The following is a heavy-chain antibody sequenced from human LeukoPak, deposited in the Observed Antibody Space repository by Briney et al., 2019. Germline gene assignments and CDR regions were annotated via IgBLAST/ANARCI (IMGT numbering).Heavy chain of an antibody. CDR2: ISAYNGNT. D-gene: IGHD3-10*01. V-gene: IGHV1-18*04. CDR3: ARDALTMVRGVSDY. CDR1: GYTFTGYY. J-gene: IGHJ4*02. Sequence: ASVKVSCKASGYTFTGYYMHWVRQAPGQGLEWMGWISAYNGNTNYAQKLQGRVTMTTDTSTSTAYMELRSLRSDDTAVYYCARDALTMVRGVSDYWGQGTLVTVSS.